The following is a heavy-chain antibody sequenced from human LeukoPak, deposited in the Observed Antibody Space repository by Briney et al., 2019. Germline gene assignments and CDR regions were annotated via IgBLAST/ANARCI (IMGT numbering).Heavy chain of an antibody. D-gene: IGHD3-10*01. J-gene: IGHJ4*02. V-gene: IGHV3-30*02. CDR2: IRYDGSNK. Sequence: GGSLRLSCAASGFTFSSYGMHWVRQAPGKGLEWVAFIRYDGSNKYYADSVKGRFTISRDNSKNTLYLQMNSLRAEDTAVYYCAKDLDYYGSGSYGDYWGQGTLVTVSS. CDR3: AKDLDYYGSGSYGDY. CDR1: GFTFSSYG.